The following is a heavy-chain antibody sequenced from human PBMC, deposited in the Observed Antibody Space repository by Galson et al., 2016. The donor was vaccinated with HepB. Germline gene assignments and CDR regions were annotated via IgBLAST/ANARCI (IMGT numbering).Heavy chain of an antibody. J-gene: IGHJ3*02. Sequence: SLRLSCATSGFTFDDYAMYWVRQAPGKGLEWVSGISWNIGSIDYADSVKGRFTISRDNAKNSLYLQMNSLRAEDTAFYYCAKDQHCIGFRCSAGAFDIWGQGTMVTVSS. D-gene: IGHD2-15*01. CDR1: GFTFDDYA. CDR3: AKDQHCIGFRCSAGAFDI. CDR2: ISWNIGSI. V-gene: IGHV3-9*01.